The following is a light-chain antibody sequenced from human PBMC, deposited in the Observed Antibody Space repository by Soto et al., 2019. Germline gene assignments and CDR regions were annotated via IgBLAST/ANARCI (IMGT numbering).Light chain of an antibody. CDR2: GNS. CDR3: QCYKSSLSGVV. Sequence: QSVLTQPPSVSGAPGQRVTISCTGSSSNIGAGYDVHWYQQLPGTAPKLLIYGNSNRPSGVPDRFSGSKSGTSASLAITGLQAEDEADYYCQCYKSSLSGVVFGGGTKLTVL. V-gene: IGLV1-40*01. CDR1: SSNIGAGYD. J-gene: IGLJ2*01.